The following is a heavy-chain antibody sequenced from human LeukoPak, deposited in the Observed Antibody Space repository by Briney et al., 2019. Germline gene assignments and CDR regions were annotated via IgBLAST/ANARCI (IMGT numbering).Heavy chain of an antibody. CDR2: ISGSGGNT. J-gene: IGHJ4*02. D-gene: IGHD3-10*01. CDR1: GFTFSGYA. V-gene: IGHV3-23*01. Sequence: GGSLRLSCAASGFTFSGYAMSWVRQAPGKGLEWVSAISGSGGNTCYADSVKGRFTISRDNSKNTLYLQMISLRAEDTAVYYCARDYFGSGDYYLPFEYWGQGTLVTVSS. CDR3: ARDYFGSGDYYLPFEY.